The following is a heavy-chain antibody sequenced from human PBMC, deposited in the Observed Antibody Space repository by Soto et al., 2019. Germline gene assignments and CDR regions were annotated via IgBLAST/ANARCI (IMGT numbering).Heavy chain of an antibody. CDR2: IYHSGSS. D-gene: IGHD4-17*01. CDR3: ARDLLDTTVDYYFDY. V-gene: IGHV4-30-4*01. CDR1: GGSISSGTYY. J-gene: IGHJ4*02. Sequence: SETLSLTCTVSGGSISSGTYYWSWICQPPGKGLEWIGYIYHSGSSQYNPSLKSRVTISIDTSKNQFSLELRSVTAADTAVYYCARDLLDTTVDYYFDYWGPGRLVTVSS.